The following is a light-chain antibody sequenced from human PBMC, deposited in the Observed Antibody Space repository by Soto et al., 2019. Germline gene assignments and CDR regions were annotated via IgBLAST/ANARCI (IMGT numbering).Light chain of an antibody. CDR3: QQHSHWPPWT. J-gene: IGKJ1*01. Sequence: EIVLTQYPATLSLSPGERATLSCRASQSVSSYLAWYQQKPVQAPRLLIYDASNRATGIPARFSGSGSGTDFTLTISNREPEDFAVYYCQQHSHWPPWTFGQGTKVDIK. CDR2: DAS. CDR1: QSVSSY. V-gene: IGKV3-11*01.